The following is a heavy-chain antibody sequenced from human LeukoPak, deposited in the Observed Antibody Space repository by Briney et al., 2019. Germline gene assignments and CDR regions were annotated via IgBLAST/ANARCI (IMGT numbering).Heavy chain of an antibody. CDR2: MNPNSGNT. CDR1: GYTFTSYD. Sequence: AASVKVSCKASGYTFTSYDINWVRQATGQGLEWMGWMNPNSGNTGYAQKFKGRVTMTRNTSINTAYMELSSLRSEDTAVYYCARGGITMGRGAPKQFDPWGQGTLVTVSS. J-gene: IGHJ5*02. D-gene: IGHD3-10*01. V-gene: IGHV1-8*01. CDR3: ARGGITMGRGAPKQFDP.